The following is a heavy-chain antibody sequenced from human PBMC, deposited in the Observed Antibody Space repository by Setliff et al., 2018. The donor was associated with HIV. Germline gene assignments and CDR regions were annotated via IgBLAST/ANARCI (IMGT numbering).Heavy chain of an antibody. CDR3: ARLRDSSGYYYVGGAFDI. V-gene: IGHV5-51*01. CDR2: IYPGDSDT. CDR1: GYSFTTYW. J-gene: IGHJ3*02. D-gene: IGHD3-22*01. Sequence: GESLKISCKGSGYSFTTYWIGWVRQMPGKGLEWMGIIYPGDSDTRYSPSFQGQVTISADKSISTAYLLWSSLKASDTAMYYCARLRDSSGYYYVGGAFDIWGQGTMVTVSS.